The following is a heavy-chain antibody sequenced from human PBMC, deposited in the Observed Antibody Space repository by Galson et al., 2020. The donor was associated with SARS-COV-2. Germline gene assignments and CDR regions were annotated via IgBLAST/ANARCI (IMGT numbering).Heavy chain of an antibody. J-gene: IGHJ4*02. V-gene: IGHV3-21*01. Sequence: GGSLRLSCAASGFTFSSYSMNWVRQAPGKGLEWVSSISSSSSYIYYADSVKGRFTISRDNAKNSLYLQMNSLRAEDTAVYYCARDRHYDILTGYYHPPVGFDYWGQGTLGTVSS. CDR2: ISSSSSYI. D-gene: IGHD3-9*01. CDR1: GFTFSSYS. CDR3: ARDRHYDILTGYYHPPVGFDY.